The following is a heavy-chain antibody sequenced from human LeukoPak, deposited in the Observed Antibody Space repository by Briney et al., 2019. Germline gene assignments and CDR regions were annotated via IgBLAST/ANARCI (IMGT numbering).Heavy chain of an antibody. CDR3: ARVFDS. J-gene: IGHJ4*02. V-gene: IGHV4-39*07. CDR2: IFYIGKT. CDR1: GGSVSSSDYY. Sequence: PSETLSLTCTVSGGSVSSSDYYWGWIRQPPGKGLEWIGDIFYIGKTNYNPSLKSRVTISVDTSKNQFSRKLTSVTAADTAVYYCARVFDSWGQGTLVTVSS.